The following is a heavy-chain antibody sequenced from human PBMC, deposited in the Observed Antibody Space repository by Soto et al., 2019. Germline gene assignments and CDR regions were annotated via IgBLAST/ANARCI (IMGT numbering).Heavy chain of an antibody. CDR2: INPSGGST. D-gene: IGHD2-15*01. V-gene: IGHV1-46*01. J-gene: IGHJ5*02. CDR1: GYTFTSYY. CDR3: ARERTFYCSGGSCYSDWFDP. Sequence: ASVKVSCKASGYTFTSYYMHWVRQAPGQGLEWMGIINPSGGSTSYAQKFQGRVTMTRDTSTSTVYMELSSLRSEDTAVYYCARERTFYCSGGSCYSDWFDPWGQGTLVTVSS.